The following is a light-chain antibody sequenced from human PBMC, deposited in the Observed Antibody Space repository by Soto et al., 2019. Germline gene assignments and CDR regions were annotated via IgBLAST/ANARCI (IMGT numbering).Light chain of an antibody. CDR3: QQYGSSPRYT. J-gene: IGKJ2*01. CDR2: ATS. CDR1: QGVSSSY. V-gene: IGKV3-20*01. Sequence: EVVLTQSPGTLSLSPGERATLSCRASQGVSSSYLSWYQQKAGQAPRLLIYATSSRAAAVPDRFSGSGAGTDFTLTISGMEPDDFAVYYCQQYGSSPRYTCCQGTKLEIK.